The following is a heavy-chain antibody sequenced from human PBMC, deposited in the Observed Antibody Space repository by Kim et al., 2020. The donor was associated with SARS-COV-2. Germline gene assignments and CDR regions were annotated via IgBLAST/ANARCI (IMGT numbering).Heavy chain of an antibody. J-gene: IGHJ4*02. CDR3: ASPPGLYYYDSSGYYTD. Sequence: VKSRFTISRDNSKNTLYLQMNSRRAEDTAVYYCASPPGLYYYDSSGYYTDWGQGTLVTVSS. D-gene: IGHD3-22*01. V-gene: IGHV3-30*01.